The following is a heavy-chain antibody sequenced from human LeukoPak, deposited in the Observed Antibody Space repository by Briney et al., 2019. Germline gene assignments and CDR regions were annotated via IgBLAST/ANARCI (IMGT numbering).Heavy chain of an antibody. CDR2: IKQDGSEK. CDR3: ARDMGELLWFGGSDY. CDR1: GFTFSSYW. V-gene: IGHV3-7*01. D-gene: IGHD3-10*01. J-gene: IGHJ4*02. Sequence: GGSLRLSCAASGFTFSSYWMSWVRQAPGKGLEWVANIKQDGSEKYYVDSVKGRFTISRDNAKNSLYLQMNSLRAEDTAVYYCARDMGELLWFGGSDYWGQGTLVTVSS.